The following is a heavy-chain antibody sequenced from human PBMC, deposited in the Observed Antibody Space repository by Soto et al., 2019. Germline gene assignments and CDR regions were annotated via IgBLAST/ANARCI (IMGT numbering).Heavy chain of an antibody. J-gene: IGHJ4*02. CDR2: INPGDGST. V-gene: IGHV1-46*03. Sequence: ASVKVSCKASGYTFSYINWVRQAHGQGLEWMGIINPGDGSTTYAQKFQGRITMTRDTSTSTVYMELSSLRSEDAAVYYCATTTGYYADLEYWGRGTLVTVSS. CDR3: ATTTGYYADLEY. CDR1: GYTFSY. D-gene: IGHD3-9*01.